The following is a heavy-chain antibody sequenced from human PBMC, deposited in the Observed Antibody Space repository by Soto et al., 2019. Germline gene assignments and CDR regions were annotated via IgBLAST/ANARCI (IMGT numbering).Heavy chain of an antibody. V-gene: IGHV1-46*01. J-gene: IGHJ4*02. D-gene: IGHD5-18*01. CDR1: GYTFTSYY. CDR3: ARVGGYSYGGVDY. Sequence: QVQLVQSGAEVKKPGASVKVSCKASGYTFTSYYMHWVRQAPGQGLEWMGIINPSGGSTTYAQKFQRRVTTSRDTSTSTVYMELSSLRSEDTAVYYCARVGGYSYGGVDYWGQGTLVTVSS. CDR2: INPSGGST.